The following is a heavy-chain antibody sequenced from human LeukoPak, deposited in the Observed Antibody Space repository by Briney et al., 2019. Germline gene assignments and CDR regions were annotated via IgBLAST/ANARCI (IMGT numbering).Heavy chain of an antibody. D-gene: IGHD2-21*02. CDR2: IYPGDSDT. CDR3: ARSIVVVTARSPSHFDY. CDR1: GYSFTSYW. J-gene: IGHJ4*02. Sequence: GESLKISCKGSGYSFTSYWIGWVRQMPGKGLEWMGIIYPGDSDTRYSPSFQGQVTISADKSISTAYLQWSSLKASDTAVYYCARSIVVVTARSPSHFDYWGQGTLVTVSS. V-gene: IGHV5-51*01.